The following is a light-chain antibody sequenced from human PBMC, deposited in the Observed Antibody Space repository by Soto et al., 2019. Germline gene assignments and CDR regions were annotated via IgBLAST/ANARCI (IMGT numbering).Light chain of an antibody. Sequence: QSALTQPASVSGSPGQSIAISCTGTTSDVGAYNYVSWYQRHPGKAPKLMIYEVSTRPSGVSNRFSGSKSGNTASLTISGLKAEDEADYYCSSYTTSASLLFGGGTKLTVL. J-gene: IGLJ2*01. V-gene: IGLV2-14*01. CDR3: SSYTTSASLL. CDR2: EVS. CDR1: TSDVGAYNY.